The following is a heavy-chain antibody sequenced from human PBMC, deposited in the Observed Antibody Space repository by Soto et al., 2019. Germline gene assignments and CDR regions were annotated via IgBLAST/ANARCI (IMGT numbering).Heavy chain of an antibody. CDR2: VSVPSGDT. CDR3: ARTCRSGGSCYLEY. V-gene: IGHV1-18*01. J-gene: IGHJ4*02. Sequence: ASVKVSCKASGYSFSSFGISWVRQAPGHGLEWVGWVSVPSGDTSSAQNFQGRVTVTTDTSTSTAYLEVGSLRSDDTAVYYCARTCRSGGSCYLEYWGEGTLVTVSS. D-gene: IGHD2-15*01. CDR1: GYSFSSFG.